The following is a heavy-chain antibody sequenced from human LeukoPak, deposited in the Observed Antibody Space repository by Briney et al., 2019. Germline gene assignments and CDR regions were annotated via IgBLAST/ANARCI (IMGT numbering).Heavy chain of an antibody. Sequence: PGGSLRLSCAASGFTFSSYAMHWVRQAPGRGLEWVGRIKSETAGGTTDYAAPVKGRFTISRDDSNDTLYLQMNSLKTEDTALYYCTFDPYWGCWGQGTPVTVSS. V-gene: IGHV3-15*01. CDR2: IKSETAGGTT. D-gene: IGHD7-27*01. CDR1: GFTFSSYA. J-gene: IGHJ4*02. CDR3: TFDPYWGC.